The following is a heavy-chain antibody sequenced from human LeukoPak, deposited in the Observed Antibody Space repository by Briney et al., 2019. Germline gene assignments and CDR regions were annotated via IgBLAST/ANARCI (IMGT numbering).Heavy chain of an antibody. V-gene: IGHV4-34*01. D-gene: IGHD3-22*01. J-gene: IGHJ3*02. CDR3: ARHGPMIVVVHDAFDI. CDR2: INHSGST. CDR1: GGSFSGYY. Sequence: SETLSLTCAVYGGSFSGYYWSWIRQPPGKGLEWIGEINHSGSTNYNPSLKSRVTISVDTSKNQFSLKLSSVTAADTAVYYCARHGPMIVVVHDAFDIWGQGTMVTVSS.